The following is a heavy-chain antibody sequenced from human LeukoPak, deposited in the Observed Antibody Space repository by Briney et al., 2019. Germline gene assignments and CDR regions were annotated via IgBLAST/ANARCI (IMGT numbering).Heavy chain of an antibody. CDR3: ARGRRQWLVPPSDYYFYMDV. CDR1: GGTFSGHF. D-gene: IGHD6-19*01. Sequence: SETLSLTCAVYGGTFSGHFWTWIRQPPGKGLEWIGENNCSGSSNYNPSLKSRVTISVDTSNNHFSLKLSSVTAADTSVYYCARGRRQWLVPPSDYYFYMDVWGKGTTVTVSS. J-gene: IGHJ6*03. V-gene: IGHV4-34*01. CDR2: NNCSGSS.